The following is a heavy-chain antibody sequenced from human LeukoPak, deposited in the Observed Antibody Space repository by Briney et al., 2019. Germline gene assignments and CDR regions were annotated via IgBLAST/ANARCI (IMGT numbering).Heavy chain of an antibody. CDR1: GGSISSSSYY. Sequence: SETLSLTCTVSGGSISSSSYYWGWIRQPPGKGLEWIGSIYYSGSTYYNPSLKSRVTRSVDTSKNQFSLKLSSVTAADTAVYYCARVDWLANHYCYMDVWGKGTTVTVSS. D-gene: IGHD2-21*01. CDR2: IYYSGST. V-gene: IGHV4-39*07. CDR3: ARVDWLANHYCYMDV. J-gene: IGHJ6*03.